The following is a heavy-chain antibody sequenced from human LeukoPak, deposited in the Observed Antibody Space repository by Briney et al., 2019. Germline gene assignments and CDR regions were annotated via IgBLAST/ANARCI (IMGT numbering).Heavy chain of an antibody. Sequence: GASVKVSCKASGYTFTGYYIYWLRQAPGQGLECVGWINPYSGGTTSAQNLQGRVTMTWDTSISTAYMERSRLRSDDTAVYFCARGVVAATFYYMDVWGKGTTVTVSS. CDR1: GYTFTGYY. D-gene: IGHD2-15*01. V-gene: IGHV1-2*02. CDR2: INPYSGGT. CDR3: ARGVVAATFYYMDV. J-gene: IGHJ6*03.